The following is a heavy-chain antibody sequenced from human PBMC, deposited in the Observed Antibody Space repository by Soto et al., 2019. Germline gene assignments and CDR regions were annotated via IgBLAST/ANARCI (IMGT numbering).Heavy chain of an antibody. J-gene: IGHJ4*02. Sequence: QVQLVQSGAEVKKPGASVKVSCKASGYTFTSYDINWVRHATGQGLEWMGWMNPNSGNTGYAQKFQGRVTMTRNTALGTAYMEVRSLRSEDTAVYYCAGGLRYSSSFAGGGFDYWGQGCLVTVSS. CDR1: GYTFTSYD. V-gene: IGHV1-8*01. CDR3: AGGLRYSSSFAGGGFDY. CDR2: MNPNSGNT. D-gene: IGHD6-6*01.